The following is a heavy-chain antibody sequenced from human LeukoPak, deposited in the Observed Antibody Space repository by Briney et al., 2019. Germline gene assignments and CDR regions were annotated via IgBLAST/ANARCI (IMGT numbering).Heavy chain of an antibody. CDR3: ARVNWYFDL. J-gene: IGHJ2*01. CDR2: INHSGST. V-gene: IGHV4-34*01. Sequence: PSETLSLTCAVYGGSLSGYYWSWIRQPPGKGLEWIGEINHSGSTNYNPSLKSRVTISVDTSKDQFSLKLSSVTAADTAVYYCARVNWYFDLWGRGTLVTVSS. CDR1: GGSLSGYY.